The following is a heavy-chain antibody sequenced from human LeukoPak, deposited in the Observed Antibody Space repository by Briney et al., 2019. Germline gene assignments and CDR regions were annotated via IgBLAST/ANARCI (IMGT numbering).Heavy chain of an antibody. CDR2: IIPIFGTA. V-gene: IGHV1-69*13. CDR3: ASCIAVAGMVPDY. J-gene: IGHJ4*02. Sequence: SVKVSCKASGGTFSSYAISWVRQAPGQGLEWMGGIIPIFGTANYAQKFQGRVTITADESTSTAYMELSSLRSEDTAVYYCASCIAVAGMVPDYWGQGTLVTVSS. D-gene: IGHD6-19*01. CDR1: GGTFSSYA.